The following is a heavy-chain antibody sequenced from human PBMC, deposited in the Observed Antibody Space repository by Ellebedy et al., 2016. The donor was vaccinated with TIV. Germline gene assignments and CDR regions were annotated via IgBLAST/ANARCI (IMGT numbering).Heavy chain of an antibody. Sequence: MPSETLSLTCSVSGVSISSSSDYWGWIRQPPGKGLEWIGSVDYSGRAYNNPSLKSRVTSSVDTSKNQFSLKLTSVTAADTAVYFCARDSDGDYTSFDLWGRGALVIVS. J-gene: IGHJ2*01. CDR1: GVSISSSSDY. V-gene: IGHV4-39*07. CDR3: ARDSDGDYTSFDL. D-gene: IGHD4-17*01. CDR2: VDYSGRA.